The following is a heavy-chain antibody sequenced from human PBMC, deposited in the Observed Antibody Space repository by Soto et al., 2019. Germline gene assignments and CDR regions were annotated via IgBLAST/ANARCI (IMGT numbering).Heavy chain of an antibody. CDR2: VWYDGGNK. CDR1: GFTFSSYG. CDR3: VRAAGYSGNDYVYYYGMDI. J-gene: IGHJ6*02. V-gene: IGHV3-33*01. D-gene: IGHD5-12*01. Sequence: QVQLVESGGGVVQPGRSLRLSCAASGFTFSSYGMHWVRQAPGKGLEWVALVWYDGGNKYYADSVKGRFTISRDNSKNTLYLQMNSLRDEDTAVYYCVRAAGYSGNDYVYYYGMDIWGHATTVTVSS.